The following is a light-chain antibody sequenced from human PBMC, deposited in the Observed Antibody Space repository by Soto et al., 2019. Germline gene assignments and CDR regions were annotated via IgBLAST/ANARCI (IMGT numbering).Light chain of an antibody. V-gene: IGLV2-14*01. CDR3: TSYTSASTYV. CDR1: SSDVGGHDS. J-gene: IGLJ1*01. Sequence: QSVLTQPASVSGSPGQSIAISCTGTSSDVGGHDSVSLYQQHPGKAPKLMIYNVSNRPSGVSNRFSGSKSGNTASLTISGLLAEDEADYFCTSYTSASTYVFGAGTKVTVL. CDR2: NVS.